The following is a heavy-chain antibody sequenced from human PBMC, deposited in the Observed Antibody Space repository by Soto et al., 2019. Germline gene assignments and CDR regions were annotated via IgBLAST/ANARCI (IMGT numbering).Heavy chain of an antibody. CDR2: INSDGSST. V-gene: IGHV3-74*01. CDR3: ASGYCSSTSCYDAFDI. CDR1: GFNFSSYW. Sequence: GGSLRLSCAASGFNFSSYWMHWVRQAPGKGLVWVSRINSDGSSTSYADSVKGRFTISRDNAKNTLYLQMNSLRAEDTAVYYCASGYCSSTSCYDAFDIWGQGTMVTVSS. D-gene: IGHD2-2*03. J-gene: IGHJ3*02.